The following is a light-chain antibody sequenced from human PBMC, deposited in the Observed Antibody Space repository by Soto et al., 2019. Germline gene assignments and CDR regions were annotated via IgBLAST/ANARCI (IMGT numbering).Light chain of an antibody. CDR1: QSVLHSSGYNY. J-gene: IGKJ1*01. V-gene: IGKV2-28*01. CDR2: LGS. CDR3: MQRLQTPWT. Sequence: ILMTQSPLALPFTPGKRASICGRSSQSVLHSSGYNYLDWYLQRPGQSPQLLICLGSDRASGVPDRFSGSESGTDFTLKISRVEADDVGVYYCMQRLQTPWTFGQGTKVDI.